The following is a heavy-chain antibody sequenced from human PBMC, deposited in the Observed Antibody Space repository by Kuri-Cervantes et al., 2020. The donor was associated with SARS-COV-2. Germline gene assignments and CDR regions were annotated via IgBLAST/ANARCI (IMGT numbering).Heavy chain of an antibody. D-gene: IGHD3-3*01. CDR3: ARAGEWLFGDAFDI. J-gene: IGHJ3*02. V-gene: IGHV4-59*01. Sequence: SETLSLTCTVSGGSISSYYRSWIRQPPGRGLEWIGYIYYSGSTNYNPSLKSRVTISVDTSKNQFSLKLSSVTAADTAVYYCARAGEWLFGDAFDIWGQGTMVTVSS. CDR2: IYYSGST. CDR1: GGSISSYY.